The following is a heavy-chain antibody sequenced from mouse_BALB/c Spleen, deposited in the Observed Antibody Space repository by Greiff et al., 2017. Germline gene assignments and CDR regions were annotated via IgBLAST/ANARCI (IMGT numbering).Heavy chain of an antibody. D-gene: IGHD2-4*01. V-gene: IGHV5-6*01. J-gene: IGHJ2*01. CDR3: ARRDDYDYFDY. CDR1: GFTFSSYG. Sequence: EVQVVESGGDLVKPGGSLKLSCAASGFTFSSYGMSWVRQTPDKRLAWVATISSGGSYTYYPDSVKGRFTISRDNAKNTLYLQMSSLKSEDTAMYYCARRDDYDYFDYWGQGTTLTVSS. CDR2: ISSGGSYT.